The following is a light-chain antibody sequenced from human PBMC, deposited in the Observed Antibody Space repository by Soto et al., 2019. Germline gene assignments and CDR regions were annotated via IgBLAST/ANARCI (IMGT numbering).Light chain of an antibody. V-gene: IGKV3-20*01. CDR3: QQYGNSPPWT. CDR1: QSVSGHY. CDR2: GAS. J-gene: IGKJ1*01. Sequence: EVVLTQSPGTLSLSPGERVTLSCRASQSVSGHYLAWYQKRPGQAPRLLIYGASSRATGIPDRFSGSGSGTDFTLTISRLEPEDFAVYYCQQYGNSPPWTFGQGTKVEIK.